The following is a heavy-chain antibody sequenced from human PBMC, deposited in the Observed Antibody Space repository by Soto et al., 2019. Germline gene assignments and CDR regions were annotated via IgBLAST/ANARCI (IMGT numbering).Heavy chain of an antibody. D-gene: IGHD6-19*01. CDR3: ARRRGSSGTRYFDL. V-gene: IGHV4-34*01. Sequence: QVQLQQWGAGLLKPSETLSLTCAVYGGSFRGYYWTWIRQPPGKGLEWIGEMNHSGSTNYNPSLKSRITISVDTSKNQVSLKLSSVTAADTAVYYCARRRGSSGTRYFDLWGRGTLITVSS. J-gene: IGHJ2*01. CDR2: MNHSGST. CDR1: GGSFRGYY.